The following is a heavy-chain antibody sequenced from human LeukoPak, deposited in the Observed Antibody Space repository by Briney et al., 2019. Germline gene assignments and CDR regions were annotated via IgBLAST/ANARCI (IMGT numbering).Heavy chain of an antibody. CDR2: INHSGST. CDR1: GGSFSGYY. J-gene: IGHJ1*01. Sequence: SETLSLTCAVYGGSFSGYYWSWIRQPPGKGLEWIGDINHSGSTNYNPSLKSRVTISVDTSKNQFSLKLSSVTAADTAVYYCARMEYYYDSSGYTAEYFQHWGQGTLVTVSS. CDR3: ARMEYYYDSSGYTAEYFQH. D-gene: IGHD3-22*01. V-gene: IGHV4-34*01.